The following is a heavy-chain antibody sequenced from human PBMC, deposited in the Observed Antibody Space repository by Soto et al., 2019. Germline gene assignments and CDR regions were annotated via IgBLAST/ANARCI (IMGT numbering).Heavy chain of an antibody. Sequence: GGSLRLSCAASGFSFSTYAMHWVRQAPGKGPEWVALISDDGRNKYDADSVKGRFTISRDNSRNKLYLQMNSLRAEDTAVYYCAKALVSRFLEWFRCYYGMDVWGQGTTVTVSS. D-gene: IGHD3-3*01. CDR3: AKALVSRFLEWFRCYYGMDV. V-gene: IGHV3-30*04. CDR2: ISDDGRNK. CDR1: GFSFSTYA. J-gene: IGHJ6*02.